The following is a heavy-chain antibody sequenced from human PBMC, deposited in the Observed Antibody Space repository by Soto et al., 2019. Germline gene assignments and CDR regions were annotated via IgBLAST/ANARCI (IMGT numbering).Heavy chain of an antibody. CDR1: GFTFSTFT. D-gene: IGHD6-6*01. J-gene: IGHJ5*02. Sequence: LRLSCAASGFTFSTFTMNWVRQAPGKGLEWVSSISTNSRSIYYADSVKGRFTISRDNAKNSLSLQMNSLTTEDTAVYYCARGFSSSSWFDPWGQGTLVTVSS. CDR3: ARGFSSSSWFDP. V-gene: IGHV3-21*01. CDR2: ISTNSRSI.